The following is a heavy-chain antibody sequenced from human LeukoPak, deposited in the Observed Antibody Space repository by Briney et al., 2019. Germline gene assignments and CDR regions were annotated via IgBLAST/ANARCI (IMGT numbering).Heavy chain of an antibody. V-gene: IGHV4-59*08. CDR2: IYYSGTT. Sequence: PSETLSLTCTVSGGSISSYYWSWIRQPPGKGLEWIGYIYYSGTTNNNPSLKSRVTISVDTSKNQFSLKLSSVTAADTAVYFCARYWSRFDYWGQGTLVTVSS. CDR1: GGSISSYY. D-gene: IGHD1-1*01. J-gene: IGHJ4*02. CDR3: ARYWSRFDY.